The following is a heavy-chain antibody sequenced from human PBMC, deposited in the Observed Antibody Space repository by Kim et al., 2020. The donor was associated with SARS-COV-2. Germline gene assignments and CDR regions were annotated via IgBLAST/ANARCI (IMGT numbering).Heavy chain of an antibody. CDR2: ISSSSSYI. V-gene: IGHV3-21*01. CDR3: ARDRSRITGNGDY. D-gene: IGHD1-20*01. CDR1: GFTFSSYS. Sequence: GGSLRLSCAASGFTFSSYSMNWVRQAPGKGLEWVSSISSSSSYIYYADSVKGRFTISRDNAKNSLYLQMNSLRAEDTAVYYCARDRSRITGNGDYWGQGTLVTVSS. J-gene: IGHJ4*02.